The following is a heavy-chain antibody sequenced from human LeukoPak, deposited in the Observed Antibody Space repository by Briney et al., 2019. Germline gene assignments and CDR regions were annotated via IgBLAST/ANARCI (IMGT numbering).Heavy chain of an antibody. CDR1: GGSISSSSYY. V-gene: IGHV4-39*01. CDR3: ARQSWYDFWSGYHDY. Sequence: SEALSLTCTVSGGSISSSSYYWGWIRQPPGKGLEWIGSSYYSGSTYYNPSLKSRVTISVDTSKNQFSLKLSSVTAADTAVYYCARQSWYDFWSGYHDYWGQGTLVTVSS. J-gene: IGHJ4*02. D-gene: IGHD3-3*01. CDR2: SYYSGST.